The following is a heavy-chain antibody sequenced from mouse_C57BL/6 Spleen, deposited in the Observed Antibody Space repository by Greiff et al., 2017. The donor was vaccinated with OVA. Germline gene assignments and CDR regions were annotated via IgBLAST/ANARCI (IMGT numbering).Heavy chain of an antibody. J-gene: IGHJ2*01. CDR2: IDPSDSYT. CDR1: GYTFTSYW. D-gene: IGHD2-5*01. V-gene: IGHV1-69*01. CDR3: ARSGYSKDFDY. Sequence: VQLKQPGAELVMPGASVKLSCKASGYTFTSYWMHWVKQRPGQGLEWIGEIDPSDSYTNYNQKFKGKSTLTVDKSSSTAYMQLSSLTSEDSAVYYCARSGYSKDFDYWGQGTTLTVSS.